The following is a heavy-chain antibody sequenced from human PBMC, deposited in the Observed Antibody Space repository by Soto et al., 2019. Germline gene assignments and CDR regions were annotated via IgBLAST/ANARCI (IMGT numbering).Heavy chain of an antibody. D-gene: IGHD3-22*01. V-gene: IGHV3-15*01. CDR1: GFTFSNAW. J-gene: IGHJ4*02. Sequence: GGSLRLSCEASGFTFSNAWMSWVRQAPGKGLEWVGRIKSKTDGGTTDYAAPVKGRFTISRDDSKNTLYLQMNSLKTEDTAAYYCCYDSSGYYYLDYWGQGTLVTVSS. CDR2: IKSKTDGGTT. CDR3: CYDSSGYYYLDY.